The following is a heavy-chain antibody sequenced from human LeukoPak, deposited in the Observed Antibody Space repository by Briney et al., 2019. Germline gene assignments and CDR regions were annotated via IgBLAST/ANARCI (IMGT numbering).Heavy chain of an antibody. CDR2: ISGSGGSI. CDR3: AKDLRTVVVVGLDY. Sequence: GGSLRLSCAASGFTFSSYAMSWVRQAPGKGLEWVSAISGSGGSIYYADSVKGRFTISRDNSKNTLYLQMNSLRAEDTAVYYCAKDLRTVVVVGLDYWGQGTLVTVSS. J-gene: IGHJ4*02. D-gene: IGHD3-16*02. CDR1: GFTFSSYA. V-gene: IGHV3-23*01.